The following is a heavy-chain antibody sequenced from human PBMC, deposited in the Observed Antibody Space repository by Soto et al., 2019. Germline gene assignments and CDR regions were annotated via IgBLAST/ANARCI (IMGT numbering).Heavy chain of an antibody. V-gene: IGHV4-59*08. D-gene: IGHD1-1*01. CDR2: IYYSGST. CDR3: ASTGTPHAFDI. J-gene: IGHJ3*02. Sequence: PSETLSLTCTVSGGSISSYYWSWIRQPPGKGLEWIGYIYYSGSTNYNPSLKSRVTISVDTSKSQFSLKLSSVTAADTAVYYCASTGTPHAFDIWGQGTMVTVSS. CDR1: GGSISSYY.